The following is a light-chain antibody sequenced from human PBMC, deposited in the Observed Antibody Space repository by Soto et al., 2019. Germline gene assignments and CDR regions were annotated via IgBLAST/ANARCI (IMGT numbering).Light chain of an antibody. V-gene: IGLV3-21*04. CDR3: QVWDSGSAHVV. J-gene: IGLJ2*01. CDR2: SDT. Sequence: SYELTQSPSVSVAPGKTASISCEGNNIGSKGVHWYQQKPGQAPVLVIYSDTDLPPVIPERFSGSNSANLATLTISRVEAGDEADYYCQVWDSGSAHVVFGGGTKVTVL. CDR1: NIGSKG.